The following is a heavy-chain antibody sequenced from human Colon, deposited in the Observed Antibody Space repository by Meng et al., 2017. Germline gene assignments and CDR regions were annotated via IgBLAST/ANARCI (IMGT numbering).Heavy chain of an antibody. V-gene: IGHV4-38-2*01. CDR2: IYHSGST. CDR1: GYSISSGYY. Sequence: SETLSLTCAVSGYSISSGYYWGWIRQPPGKGLEWIGSIYHSGSTYYNPSLKSRVTISVDTSKNQFSLKLISVTAADTAVYYCARGEGYYDSSGLNWFDPWGQGTLVTVSS. D-gene: IGHD3-22*01. CDR3: ARGEGYYDSSGLNWFDP. J-gene: IGHJ5*02.